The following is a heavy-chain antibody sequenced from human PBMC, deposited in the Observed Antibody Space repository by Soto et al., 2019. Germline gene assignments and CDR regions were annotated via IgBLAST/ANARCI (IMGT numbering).Heavy chain of an antibody. CDR2: VHYTGAT. CDR3: ARGTFYYYDNSGYQDY. CDR1: GGSINGYY. Sequence: SETLSLTCTVSGGSINGYYWNWIRQTPGKGLEWIGYVHYTGATKFRSSLTSRLDISVDTSKNQFSLKLTSVTAADTAVYHCARGTFYYYDNSGYQDYWGQGTVVTVSS. D-gene: IGHD3-22*01. V-gene: IGHV4-59*12. J-gene: IGHJ4*02.